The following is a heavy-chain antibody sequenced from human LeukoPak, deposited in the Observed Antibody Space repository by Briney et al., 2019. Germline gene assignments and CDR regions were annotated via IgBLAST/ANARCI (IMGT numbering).Heavy chain of an antibody. D-gene: IGHD3-16*01. CDR3: ARVGMITFGGVDY. CDR2: ISSSSSTI. V-gene: IGHV3-48*04. Sequence: GGSLRLSCAASGFTFSSYSMNGVRQAPGKGLEWVSYISSSSSTIYYADSVKGRFTISRDNAKNSLYLQMNSLRAEDTAVYYCARVGMITFGGVDYWGQGTLVTVSS. CDR1: GFTFSSYS. J-gene: IGHJ4*02.